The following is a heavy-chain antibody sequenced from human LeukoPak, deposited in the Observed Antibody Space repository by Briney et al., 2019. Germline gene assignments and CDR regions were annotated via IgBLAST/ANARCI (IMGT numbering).Heavy chain of an antibody. D-gene: IGHD2-2*01. CDR3: TRGIVVVPAAPLADDY. Sequence: GGSLRLSCAASGFTFSSYAMSWVRQASGKGLEWVGRIRSKANSYATAYAASVKGRFTISRDDSKNTAYLQMNSLKTEDTAVYYCTRGIVVVPAAPLADDYWGQGTLVTVSS. J-gene: IGHJ4*02. CDR1: GFTFSSYA. V-gene: IGHV3-73*01. CDR2: IRSKANSYAT.